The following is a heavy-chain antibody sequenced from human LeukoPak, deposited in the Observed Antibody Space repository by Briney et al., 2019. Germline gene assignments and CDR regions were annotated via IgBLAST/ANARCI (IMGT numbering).Heavy chain of an antibody. D-gene: IGHD3-22*01. Sequence: GGSLRLSCAASGFTFSSYRMNWVRQAPGKGLEWVSSITSSSNYIYYADSVKGRFTIARDNAKNSLYLQMNSLRAEDTAVYYCARGGDSSGSYPDYWGQGTMVTVSS. CDR3: ARGGDSSGSYPDY. J-gene: IGHJ4*02. CDR1: GFTFSSYR. V-gene: IGHV3-21*06. CDR2: ITSSSNYI.